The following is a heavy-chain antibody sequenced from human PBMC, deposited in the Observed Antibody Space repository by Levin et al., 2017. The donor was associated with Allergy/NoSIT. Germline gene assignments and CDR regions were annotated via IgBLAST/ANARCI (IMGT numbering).Heavy chain of an antibody. J-gene: IGHJ3*02. Sequence: HAGGSLRLSCAASGFTFSSYAMNWVRQAPGQGLEWVSTISGSAGSTYYADSVKGRFTISRDNSKNTVFLQMNSLRAEDTAVYYCARGPAIGYFYDRAFDIWGQGTMVTVSS. CDR2: ISGSAGST. CDR1: GFTFSSYA. CDR3: ARGPAIGYFYDRAFDI. D-gene: IGHD3-22*01. V-gene: IGHV3-23*01.